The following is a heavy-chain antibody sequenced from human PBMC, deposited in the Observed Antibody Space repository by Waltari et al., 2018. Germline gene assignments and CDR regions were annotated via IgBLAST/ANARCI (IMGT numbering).Heavy chain of an antibody. CDR3: ARDDWGVVVAAQGRLVGAYGMDV. D-gene: IGHD2-15*01. V-gene: IGHV1-3*04. Sequence: QVHLVQSASEVKNPGASVMLYCRASGYSLTYAAIHWVRQTRGQGLEWMAWIATDTGKTRYSQNFQDRVRISRDTSANTAYMELSRLRSDDTAVYYCARDDWGVVVAAQGRLVGAYGMDVWGQGTTVTVSS. CDR2: IATDTGKT. J-gene: IGHJ6*02. CDR1: GYSLTYAA.